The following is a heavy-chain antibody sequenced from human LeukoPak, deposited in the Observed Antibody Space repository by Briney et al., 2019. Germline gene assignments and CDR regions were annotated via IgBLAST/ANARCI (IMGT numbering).Heavy chain of an antibody. CDR3: AKENEGYWFDL. Sequence: QPGGSLRLSCAASGFSFIDYAMSWVRQVPGKGLEWVSAISSYGNTFYADSVKGRFTISRDNSKKPLYLQLNSLRDEDTAMYYCAKENEGYWFDLWGQGTLVTVSS. V-gene: IGHV3-23*01. J-gene: IGHJ5*02. CDR1: GFSFIDYA. CDR2: ISSYGNT.